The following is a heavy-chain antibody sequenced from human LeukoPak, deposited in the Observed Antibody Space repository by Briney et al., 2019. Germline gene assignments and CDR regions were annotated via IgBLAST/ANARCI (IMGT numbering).Heavy chain of an antibody. V-gene: IGHV3-23*01. CDR3: AKVGSSGYLSYFDY. CDR1: GFTFNNYA. Sequence: GGSLRPSFAAPGFTFNNYAMGWVPQAPGKGLGWGSAISGSGGSTYYADSVKGRFTISRDNSKNTLYLQMNSLRAEDTAVYYCAKVGSSGYLSYFDYWGQGTLVTVSS. CDR2: ISGSGGST. D-gene: IGHD3-22*01. J-gene: IGHJ4*02.